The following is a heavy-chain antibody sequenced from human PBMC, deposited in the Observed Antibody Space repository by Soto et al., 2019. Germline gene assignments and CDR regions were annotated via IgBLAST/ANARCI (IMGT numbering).Heavy chain of an antibody. D-gene: IGHD4-17*01. CDR3: TTGGYGDYGYYYGMDV. V-gene: IGHV3-15*07. CDR2: IKSKTDGGTT. Sequence: SVSNAWMNWVRQAPGKGLEWVGRIKSKTDGGTTDYAAPVKGRFTISRDDSKNTLYLQMNSLKTEDTAVYYCTTGGYGDYGYYYGMDVWGQGNTVTVSS. CDR1: SVSNAW. J-gene: IGHJ6*02.